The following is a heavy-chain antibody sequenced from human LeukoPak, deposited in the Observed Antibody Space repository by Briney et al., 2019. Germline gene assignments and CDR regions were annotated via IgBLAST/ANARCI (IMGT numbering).Heavy chain of an antibody. D-gene: IGHD3-10*01. CDR2: INTNTGNP. J-gene: IGHJ4*02. CDR3: ARELTSSAFGELLRYFDY. Sequence: GASVKVSCKASGYTFTSYAMNWVRQAPGQGLEWMGWINTNTGNPTYAQGFTGRFVFSLDTSVSTAYLQISSLKAEDTAVYYCARELTSSAFGELLRYFDYWGQGTLVTVSS. CDR1: GYTFTSYA. V-gene: IGHV7-4-1*02.